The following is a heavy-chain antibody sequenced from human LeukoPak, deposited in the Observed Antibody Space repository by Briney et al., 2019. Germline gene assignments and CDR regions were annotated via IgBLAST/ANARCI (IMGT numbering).Heavy chain of an antibody. V-gene: IGHV1-69*05. Sequence: SVKVSCKASGGTFSSYAISWVRQAPGQGLEWMGGIIPIFGTANYAQKFQGRVTITTDESTSTAYMELSSLRSEEPAVYYCATHSSSSGYFDYWGQGTLVTVSS. D-gene: IGHD6-6*01. J-gene: IGHJ4*02. CDR3: ATHSSSSGYFDY. CDR1: GGTFSSYA. CDR2: IIPIFGTA.